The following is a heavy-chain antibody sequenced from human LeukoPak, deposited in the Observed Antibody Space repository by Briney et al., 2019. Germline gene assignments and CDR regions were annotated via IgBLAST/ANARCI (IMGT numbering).Heavy chain of an antibody. CDR1: GYTFTGYY. J-gene: IGHJ5*02. CDR2: INPNSGGT. CDR3: ARMTWYNWLDP. D-gene: IGHD2-21*02. Sequence: ASVTVSYKACGYTFTGYYMHWVRQAPGQGREWMGWINPNSGGTNYAQKFQGRVTMTRDTSISPAYMELSRLRSDDTAVYYCARMTWYNWLDPWGQGTLVTVSS. V-gene: IGHV1-2*02.